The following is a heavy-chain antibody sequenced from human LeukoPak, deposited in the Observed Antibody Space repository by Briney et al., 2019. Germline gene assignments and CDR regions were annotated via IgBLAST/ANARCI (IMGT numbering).Heavy chain of an antibody. Sequence: SETLSLTCTVSGGSTSSSNYIWGWIRQPPGEGLEGIGSIHYSGSTYYNPSLKSRVTISVDTSKNLLALKLSSVTAADTAVYYCARQVSSIIARPFDYWGQGTQVTVSS. J-gene: IGHJ4*02. D-gene: IGHD6-6*01. CDR1: GGSTSSSNYI. CDR2: IHYSGST. CDR3: ARQVSSIIARPFDY. V-gene: IGHV4-39*01.